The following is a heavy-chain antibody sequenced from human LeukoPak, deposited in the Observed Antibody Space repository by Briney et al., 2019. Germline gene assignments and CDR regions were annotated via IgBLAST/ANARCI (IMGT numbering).Heavy chain of an antibody. Sequence: ASVKVSCKASGYTFTGYYMHWVRQSPGQGLEWMGWINPNSGGTNYAQKFQGRVTMTRDRSISTAYMELSRLRSDDTAVYYCASLGGWFGELFPMWVTSPFDYWGQGTLVTVSS. CDR2: INPNSGGT. CDR3: ASLGGWFGELFPMWVTSPFDY. D-gene: IGHD3-10*01. J-gene: IGHJ4*02. V-gene: IGHV1-2*02. CDR1: GYTFTGYY.